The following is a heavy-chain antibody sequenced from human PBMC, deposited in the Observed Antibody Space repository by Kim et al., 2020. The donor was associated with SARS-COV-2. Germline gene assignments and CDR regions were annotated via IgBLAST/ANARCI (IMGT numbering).Heavy chain of an antibody. CDR2: ISYDGSNK. CDR1: GFTFSSYA. D-gene: IGHD3-10*01. CDR3: ARIGVRVRFGKLLAPYFDY. J-gene: IGHJ4*02. V-gene: IGHV3-30*04. Sequence: GGSLRLSCAASGFTFSSYAMHWVRQAPGKGLEWVAVISYDGSNKYYADSVKGRFTISRDNSKNTLYLQMNSLRAEDTAVYYCARIGVRVRFGKLLAPYFDYWGQGTLVTVSS.